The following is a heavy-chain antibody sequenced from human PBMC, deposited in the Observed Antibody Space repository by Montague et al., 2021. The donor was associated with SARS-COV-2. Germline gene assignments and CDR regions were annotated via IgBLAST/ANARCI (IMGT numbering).Heavy chain of an antibody. J-gene: IGHJ4*02. Sequence: CAISGDSVSSNSATWNWSRQSPSRGRELLGRTYYRSMWKSDYARXVKSRIAINPDTSKNQFSLQLSSMTPEDTALYYCVRGIEAAGSYDYWGQGPLVTVSS. CDR2: TYYRSMWKS. D-gene: IGHD6-13*01. CDR3: VRGIEAAGSYDY. V-gene: IGHV6-1*01. CDR1: GDSVSSNSAT.